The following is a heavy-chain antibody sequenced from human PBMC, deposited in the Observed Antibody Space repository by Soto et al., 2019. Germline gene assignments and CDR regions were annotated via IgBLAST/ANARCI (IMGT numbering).Heavy chain of an antibody. CDR1: GYTVTSYG. Sequence: QVQLVQSGAEVKKPGASVKVSCKASGYTVTSYGINWLRQAPGQGLEWMGWISAYNGNTNHAQKLQGRVTMTTDTSTRTVYMEQRSLRSDDTAVYYCERESLTPDYWGQGTLVTVSS. J-gene: IGHJ4*02. V-gene: IGHV1-18*01. CDR3: ERESLTPDY. CDR2: ISAYNGNT. D-gene: IGHD2-15*01.